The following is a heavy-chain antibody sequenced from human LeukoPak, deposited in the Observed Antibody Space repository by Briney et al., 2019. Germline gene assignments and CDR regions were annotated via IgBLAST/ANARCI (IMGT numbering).Heavy chain of an antibody. Sequence: SVKVSCKASGGTFISYAISWVRQAPGQGLEWMGGIIPIFGTANYAQKFQGRVTITADESTSTAYMELSSLRSEDTAVYYCARIRLNRGSYYDFNYWGQGALVTVSS. CDR2: IIPIFGTA. CDR1: GGTFISYA. J-gene: IGHJ4*02. D-gene: IGHD1-26*01. V-gene: IGHV1-69*13. CDR3: ARIRLNRGSYYDFNY.